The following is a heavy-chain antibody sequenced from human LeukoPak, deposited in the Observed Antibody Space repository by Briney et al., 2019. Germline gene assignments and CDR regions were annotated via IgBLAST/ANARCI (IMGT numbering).Heavy chain of an antibody. CDR3: ARDGGYGDYYDALDI. CDR2: IWYDGSNK. V-gene: IGHV3-33*08. J-gene: IGHJ3*02. Sequence: GGSLRLSCAASGFTFSSYGMHWVRQAPGKGLEWVAVIWYDGSNKYYADSVKGRFTISRDNSKNTLYLQMNSLRAEDTAVYYCARDGGYGDYYDALDIWGQGTMVTVSS. CDR1: GFTFSSYG. D-gene: IGHD4-17*01.